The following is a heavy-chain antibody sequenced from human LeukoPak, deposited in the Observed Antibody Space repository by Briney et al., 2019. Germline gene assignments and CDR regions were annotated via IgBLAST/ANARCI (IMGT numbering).Heavy chain of an antibody. CDR2: IYSSGST. V-gene: IGHV4-61*02. CDR1: GGSITSGSYY. D-gene: IGHD3-16*01. Sequence: SETLSLTCIVSGGSITSGSYYWNWIRQPAGKGLEWIGRIYSSGSTNYNPSLKSRVIISVDTSKNQFSLNLNSVTAADTAVYYCARGRLGDSFDYWGQGILVTVSS. J-gene: IGHJ4*02. CDR3: ARGRLGDSFDY.